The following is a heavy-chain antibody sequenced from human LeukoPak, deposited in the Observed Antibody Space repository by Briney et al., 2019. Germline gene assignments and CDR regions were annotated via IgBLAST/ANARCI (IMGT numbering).Heavy chain of an antibody. J-gene: IGHJ5*02. D-gene: IGHD2-2*01. CDR2: ISTSSSYI. V-gene: IGHV3-21*06. CDR1: GFTFSSYA. Sequence: GGSLRLSCAASGFTFSSYAMSWVRQAPGKGLEWVSSISTSSSYIYYADSLKGRFTVSRDNAKNSLYLQMKSLRAEDTAVYYCAGDCSGTSCRPFDPWGQGTLVTVSS. CDR3: AGDCSGTSCRPFDP.